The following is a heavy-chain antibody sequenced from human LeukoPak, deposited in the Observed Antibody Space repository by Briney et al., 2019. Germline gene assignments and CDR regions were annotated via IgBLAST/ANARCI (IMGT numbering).Heavy chain of an antibody. V-gene: IGHV3-23*01. J-gene: IGHJ4*02. CDR2: TSGSGGTT. D-gene: IGHD1-26*01. CDR3: AKVGEGATIGYFDY. CDR1: GFMFSNYG. Sequence: GASLRLSCAASGFMFSNYGMGWVRQAPGKGLEWVSGTSGSGGTTYYADSVKGRFTISRDNSKNTLYLQMNSLRTEDTAVYYCAKVGEGATIGYFDYWGQGTLVTVSS.